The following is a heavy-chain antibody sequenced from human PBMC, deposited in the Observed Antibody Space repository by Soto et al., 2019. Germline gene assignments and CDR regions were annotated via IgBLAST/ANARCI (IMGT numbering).Heavy chain of an antibody. CDR3: ARNGSGNYYHFDY. V-gene: IGHV3-30*04. J-gene: IGHJ4*02. CDR2: ISYDGRNK. D-gene: IGHD3-10*01. Sequence: GGSLRLACAASGFTFSNYAMHWVRQAPGKGLEWVAVISYDGRNKYYADSVKGRFTISRDNSKNTLYLQVNSLRADDTAVYYCARNGSGNYYHFDYWGQGTLVTVSS. CDR1: GFTFSNYA.